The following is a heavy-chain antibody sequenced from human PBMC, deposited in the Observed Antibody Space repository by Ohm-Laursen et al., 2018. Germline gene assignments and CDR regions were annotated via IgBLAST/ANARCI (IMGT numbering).Heavy chain of an antibody. CDR2: IYTSGGT. D-gene: IGHD3-22*01. CDR3: ARVGGYYYRYYFDY. J-gene: IGHJ4*02. V-gene: IGHV4-4*07. Sequence: GTLSLTCTVSGDSINNYFWGWIRQPAEKGLEWIGRIYTSGGTDYNPSLESRLTMSADTSKNQFSLKLTSVTAADTAVYYCARVGGYYYRYYFDYWGQGTLVTVSS. CDR1: GDSINNYF.